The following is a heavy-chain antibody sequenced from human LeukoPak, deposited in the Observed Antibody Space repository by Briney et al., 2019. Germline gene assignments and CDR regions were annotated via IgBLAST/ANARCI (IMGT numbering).Heavy chain of an antibody. V-gene: IGHV4-61*02. CDR3: ARTPGPVGTWFDP. D-gene: IGHD1-26*01. Sequence: KSSETLSLTCTVSGGSISSSTYYWGWIRQPAGKGLEWIGRLYTSGSTNYNPSLKSRVTMSEDTSKNQFSLKLSSVTAADTAVYYCARTPGPVGTWFDPWGQGTLVTVSS. CDR2: LYTSGST. J-gene: IGHJ5*02. CDR1: GGSISSSTYY.